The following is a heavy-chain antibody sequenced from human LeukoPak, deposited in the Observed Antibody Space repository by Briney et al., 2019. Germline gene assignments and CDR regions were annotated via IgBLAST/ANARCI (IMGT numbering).Heavy chain of an antibody. V-gene: IGHV1-2*02. D-gene: IGHD3-10*01. CDR2: INPNSGGT. Sequence: GASVKVSCKASGYTFTGYYMHWVRQAPGQGLEWMGWINPNSGGTNYAQKFQGRVTMTRDTSISTAYMELSRLRSDDTAVYYCARDGVLLWFGELSGYYYYYMDVWGKGTTVTVSS. CDR1: GYTFTGYY. J-gene: IGHJ6*03. CDR3: ARDGVLLWFGELSGYYYYYMDV.